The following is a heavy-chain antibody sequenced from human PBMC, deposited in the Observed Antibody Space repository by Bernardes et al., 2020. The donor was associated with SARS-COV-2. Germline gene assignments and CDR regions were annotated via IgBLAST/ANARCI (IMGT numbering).Heavy chain of an antibody. Sequence: GESLTISCNGFGYDFTTYWIGWVRQMPGRGLEWMGIIYPGNSDARYSPSFQGQVTISVDKSVSATHLQWSSLKASDTAMYYCARQSTSSAEGFFDYWGQGSLVIVSS. D-gene: IGHD2-2*01. CDR3: ARQSTSSAEGFFDY. V-gene: IGHV5-51*01. CDR2: IYPGNSDA. J-gene: IGHJ4*02. CDR1: GYDFTTYW.